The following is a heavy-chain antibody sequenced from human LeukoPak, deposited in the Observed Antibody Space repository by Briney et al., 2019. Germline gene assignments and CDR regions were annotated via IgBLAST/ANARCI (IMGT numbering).Heavy chain of an antibody. Sequence: SETLSLTCTVSGDSISGYSWSWIRQSPEKGLEWIGLIQTSGTTKYNPSLKGRVSISVDTSKTQVSLKVSSVTAADTAVYNCARRVTSKAVRPNIYQFMDVWGKGTTVTASS. V-gene: IGHV4-4*09. CDR1: GDSISGYS. D-gene: IGHD6-19*01. J-gene: IGHJ6*03. CDR3: ARRVTSKAVRPNIYQFMDV. CDR2: IQTSGTT.